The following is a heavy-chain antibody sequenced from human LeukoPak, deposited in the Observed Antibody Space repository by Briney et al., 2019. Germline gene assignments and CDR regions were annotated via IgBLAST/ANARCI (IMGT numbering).Heavy chain of an antibody. CDR2: INAGNGYT. Sequence: ASVKVSCKASGYTFTSYAMHWVRQAPGQRLEWMGWINAGNGYTKYSQKFQGRVTITRDTSASTAYMELSSLRSEDTAVYYCASSIAADFDYWGQGTLVTVSS. D-gene: IGHD6-13*01. J-gene: IGHJ4*02. CDR3: ASSIAADFDY. CDR1: GYTFTSYA. V-gene: IGHV1-3*01.